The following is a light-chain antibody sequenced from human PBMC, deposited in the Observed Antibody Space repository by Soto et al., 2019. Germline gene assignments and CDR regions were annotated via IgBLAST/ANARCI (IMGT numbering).Light chain of an antibody. CDR2: AAS. CDR1: HTINTR. J-gene: IGKJ5*01. Sequence: DIQMTQSPSSLSASIGDRITITCRASHTINTRLNWYQQKPGRAPKLLIYAASTLQSGVPSRFSGSGSATECTLTISSLQPEDFATYHCQQSYSSPVTFGQGTRLEIK. V-gene: IGKV1-39*01. CDR3: QQSYSSPVT.